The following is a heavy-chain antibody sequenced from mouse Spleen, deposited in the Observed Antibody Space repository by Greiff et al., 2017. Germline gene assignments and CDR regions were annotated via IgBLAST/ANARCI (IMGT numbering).Heavy chain of an antibody. V-gene: IGHV1-55*01. CDR3: ASQEAYGNYHFDY. J-gene: IGHJ2*01. CDR1: GYTFTSYW. D-gene: IGHD2-1*01. Sequence: VQLQQPGAELVKPGASVKMSCKASGYTFTSYWITWVKQRPGQGLEWIGDIYPGSGSTNYNEKFKSKATLTVDTSSSTAYMQLSSLTSEDSAVYYCASQEAYGNYHFDYWGQGTTLTVSS. CDR2: IYPGSGST.